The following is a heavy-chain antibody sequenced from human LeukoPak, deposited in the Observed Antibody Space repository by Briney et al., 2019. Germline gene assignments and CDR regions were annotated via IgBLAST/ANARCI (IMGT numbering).Heavy chain of an antibody. CDR2: ISYDGSNK. J-gene: IGHJ4*02. CDR1: GFTFSSYG. D-gene: IGHD6-13*01. Sequence: PGGSLRLSCAASGFTFSSYGMHWVRQAPGKGLEWVAVISYDGSNKYYADSVKGRLTISRDNSKNTLYLQMNSLRAEDTAVYYCAKDGYSSSCPRDWGQGTLVTVSS. V-gene: IGHV3-30*18. CDR3: AKDGYSSSCPRD.